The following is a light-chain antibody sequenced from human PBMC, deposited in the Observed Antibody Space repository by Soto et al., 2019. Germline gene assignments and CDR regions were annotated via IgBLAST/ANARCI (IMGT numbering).Light chain of an antibody. CDR1: SSDVGGYNY. V-gene: IGLV2-11*01. Sequence: LTQPRSVSGSPGQSVTISCTGTSSDVGGYNYVSWYQQHPGKAPKLMIYDVSKRPSGVPDRFSGSKSGNTASLTISGLQAEDEADYCCCSYAGSYSSYVFGTGTKVTVL. CDR2: DVS. CDR3: CSYAGSYSSYV. J-gene: IGLJ1*01.